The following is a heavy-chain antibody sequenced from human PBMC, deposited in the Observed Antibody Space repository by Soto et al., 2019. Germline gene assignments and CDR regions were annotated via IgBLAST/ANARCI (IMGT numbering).Heavy chain of an antibody. CDR3: AKDAADSSSFFDY. D-gene: IGHD6-6*01. Sequence: GGSMRLSCAASGFTFDDYTMHWVRQAPGKGLEWVSLISWDGGSTYYADSVKGRFTISRDNSKNSLYLQMNSLRTEDTALYYCAKDAADSSSFFDYWGQGTLVTVSS. CDR1: GFTFDDYT. J-gene: IGHJ4*02. V-gene: IGHV3-43*01. CDR2: ISWDGGST.